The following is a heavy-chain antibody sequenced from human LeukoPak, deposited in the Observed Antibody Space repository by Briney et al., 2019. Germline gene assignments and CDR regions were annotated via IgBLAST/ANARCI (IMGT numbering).Heavy chain of an antibody. J-gene: IGHJ6*02. CDR2: ISYDGSNK. V-gene: IGHV3-30-3*01. CDR1: GFTFSSYA. CDR3: ARAYDSSGYCYYYYGMDV. D-gene: IGHD3-22*01. Sequence: GRSLRLSCAASGFTFSSYAMHWVRQAPGKGLEWVAVISYDGSNKYYADSVKGRFTISRDNSKNTLCLQMNSLRAEDTAVYYCARAYDSSGYCYYYYGMDVWGQGTTVTVSS.